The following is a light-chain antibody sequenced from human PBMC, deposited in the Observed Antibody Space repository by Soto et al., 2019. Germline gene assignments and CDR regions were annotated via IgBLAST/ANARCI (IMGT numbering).Light chain of an antibody. CDR3: QQYSRSPGT. V-gene: IGKV3-20*01. J-gene: IGKJ1*01. CDR2: GAF. Sequence: EIVLTQSPATLSLSPGERATLSCRASQSVSSSYLAWYHQAPGPPPRLLINGAFNRATGISDRFSGGGSGPGFTLTISRLELEDFAVNYCQQYSRSPGTFGQGPKVE. CDR1: QSVSSSY.